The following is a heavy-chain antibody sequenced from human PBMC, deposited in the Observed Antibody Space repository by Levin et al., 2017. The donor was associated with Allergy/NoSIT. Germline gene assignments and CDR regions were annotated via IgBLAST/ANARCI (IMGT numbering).Heavy chain of an antibody. CDR3: ARDRTTQHTSEVYYYGMDG. CDR1: GASITSYY. J-gene: IGHJ6*02. Sequence: SEILSLTCTVSGASITSYYWSWIRQPPGKGLEWIGYIYYSGSTNYNPSLKSRVTISADTSKNQFSLKLSSVTAADTAVYYCARDRTTQHTSEVYYYGMDGWGQGTTVTVSS. CDR2: IYYSGST. D-gene: IGHD4-11*01. V-gene: IGHV4-59*12.